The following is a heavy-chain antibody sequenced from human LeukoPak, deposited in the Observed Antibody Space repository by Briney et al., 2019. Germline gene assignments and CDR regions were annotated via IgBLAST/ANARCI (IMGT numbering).Heavy chain of an antibody. CDR3: ARSRVVVVPAASDAFDI. CDR1: GGTFSSYA. D-gene: IGHD2-2*01. V-gene: IGHV1-69*01. Sequence: GSSVKVSCKASGGTFSSYAISWVRQAPGQGLEWMGGIIPIFGTANYAQKFQGRVTITADESTSTAYMELSSLRSEDTAVYYCARSRVVVVPAASDAFDIWGQGTMVTVSS. J-gene: IGHJ3*02. CDR2: IIPIFGTA.